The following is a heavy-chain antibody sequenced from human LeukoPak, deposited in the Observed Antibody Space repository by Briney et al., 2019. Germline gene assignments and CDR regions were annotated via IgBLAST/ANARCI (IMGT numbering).Heavy chain of an antibody. CDR3: TRGAYYYDEEIQKPGWYFDL. J-gene: IGHJ2*01. Sequence: SETLSLTCSLSGDSISNDDYYWSWIRQHPRKGLEWIGYIYHTGTTYSNASLKSRVTISVDTSKDQFSLKVNSVTAADTAVYYCTRGAYYYDEEIQKPGWYFDLWGRGSLVTVSS. CDR2: IYHTGTT. V-gene: IGHV4-31*03. D-gene: IGHD3-22*01. CDR1: GDSISNDDYY.